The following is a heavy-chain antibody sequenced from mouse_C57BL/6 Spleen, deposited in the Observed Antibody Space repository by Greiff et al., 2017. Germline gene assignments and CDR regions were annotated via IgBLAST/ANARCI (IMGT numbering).Heavy chain of an antibody. V-gene: IGHV3-6*01. CDR1: GYSITSGYY. CDR2: ISYDGSN. Sequence: EVKLMESGPGLVKPSQSLSLTCSVTGYSITSGYYWNWIRQFPGNKLEWMGYISYDGSNNYNPSLKNRISITRDTSKNQFFLKLNSVTTEDTATYYCAREPEAMDYWGQGTSVTVSS. J-gene: IGHJ4*01. CDR3: AREPEAMDY.